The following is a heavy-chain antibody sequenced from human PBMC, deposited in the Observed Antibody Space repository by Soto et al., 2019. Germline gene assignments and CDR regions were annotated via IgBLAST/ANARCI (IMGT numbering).Heavy chain of an antibody. Sequence: GGSLRLSCAASGFTFSSYGMHWVRQAPGKGLEWVAVISYDGSNKYYADSVKGRFTISRDNSKNTLYLQMNSLRAEDTAVYYCAKDSGYDSPSFDYWGQGTLVTVSS. CDR1: GFTFSSYG. D-gene: IGHD5-12*01. CDR2: ISYDGSNK. J-gene: IGHJ4*02. CDR3: AKDSGYDSPSFDY. V-gene: IGHV3-30*18.